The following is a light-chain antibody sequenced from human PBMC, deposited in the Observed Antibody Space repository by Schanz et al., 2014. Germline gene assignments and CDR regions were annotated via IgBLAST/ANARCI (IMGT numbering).Light chain of an antibody. J-gene: IGKJ2*01. Sequence: DIVMTQSPDSLAVSLGERATINCKSSQSILYSSNNKNYLAWYQQKPGQPPKLLIYWASTRRSGVPDRFSGSGSGTDFTLTISSLQAEDVAVYYCQQYYRTPPTFGQGTKLEIK. CDR2: WAS. CDR3: QQYYRTPPT. CDR1: QSILYSSNNKNY. V-gene: IGKV4-1*01.